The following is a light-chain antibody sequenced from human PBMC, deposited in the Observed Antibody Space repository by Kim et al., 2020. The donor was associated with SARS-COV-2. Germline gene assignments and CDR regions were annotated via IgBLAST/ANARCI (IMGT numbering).Light chain of an antibody. CDR3: QQYGSSRTT. CDR1: QSVSSSY. CDR2: GAS. Sequence: IVLTQSPGTLSLSPGERATLSCRASQSVSSSYLAWYQQKPGQAPRLLIYGASSRATGIPDRFSGSGSGTDFTLTISRLEPEDFAVYYCQQYGSSRTTFGQGTKVDIK. J-gene: IGKJ1*01. V-gene: IGKV3-20*01.